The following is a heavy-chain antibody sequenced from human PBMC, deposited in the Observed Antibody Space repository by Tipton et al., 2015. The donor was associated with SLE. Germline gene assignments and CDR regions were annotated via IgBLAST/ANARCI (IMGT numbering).Heavy chain of an antibody. CDR1: GGSISRGAYY. CDR2: IYTSGSS. D-gene: IGHD3-16*01. V-gene: IGHV4-61*02. CDR3: TRGRPAHGGWFDP. Sequence: TLSLTCTVSGGSISRGAYYWSWIRQPAGKGLEWIGRIYTSGSSNYNPSLKSRVTISVDTSKNQFSLNLSSLTAADTAVYYCTRGRPAHGGWFDPWARGTVVTVSS. J-gene: IGHJ5*02.